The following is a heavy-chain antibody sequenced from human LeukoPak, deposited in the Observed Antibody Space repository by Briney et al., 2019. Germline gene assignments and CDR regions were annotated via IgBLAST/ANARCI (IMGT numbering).Heavy chain of an antibody. D-gene: IGHD3-16*02. CDR3: ARDQGGRGVVDYYYYGMDV. Sequence: ASVKVSCKASGGTFSSYAISWVQQAPGQGLEWMGRIIPILGIANYAQKFQGRVTITADKSTSTAYMELSSLRSEDTAVYYCARDQGGRGVVDYYYYGMDVWGQGTTVTVSS. J-gene: IGHJ6*02. CDR1: GGTFSSYA. CDR2: IIPILGIA. V-gene: IGHV1-69*04.